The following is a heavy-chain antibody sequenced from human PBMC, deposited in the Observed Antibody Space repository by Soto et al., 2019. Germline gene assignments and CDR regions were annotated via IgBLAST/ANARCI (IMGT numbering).Heavy chain of an antibody. J-gene: IGHJ6*03. V-gene: IGHV3-74*02. CDR2: IKSDGSVS. CDR1: GFTFSNYW. Sequence: EVQLVESGGGLVQPGGSLRLSCAASGFTFSNYWMYWVRQAPGRGRGWVSRIKSDGSVSSHADSVKGRLTISRDNVKNTLYLHMDSLRAEDTAVYYCARGDCVGGTCYSLAGSFYYYMDVWGKGTTVTVFS. CDR3: ARGDCVGGTCYSLAGSFYYYMDV. D-gene: IGHD2-15*01.